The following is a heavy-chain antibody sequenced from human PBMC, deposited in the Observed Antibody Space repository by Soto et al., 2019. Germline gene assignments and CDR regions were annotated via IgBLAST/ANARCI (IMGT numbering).Heavy chain of an antibody. Sequence: ETLSLTCTVSGDSINSYYWNWIRQPPGKGLEWIGHIYYSGSTNYNPSLKSRVSISVDTSKNQFSLKLTSVTTADTAVYYCARDASVLGSIWFGLDPWGQGTLVTVSS. CDR2: IYYSGST. V-gene: IGHV4-59*01. CDR3: ARDASVLGSIWFGLDP. D-gene: IGHD3-10*01. J-gene: IGHJ5*02. CDR1: GDSINSYY.